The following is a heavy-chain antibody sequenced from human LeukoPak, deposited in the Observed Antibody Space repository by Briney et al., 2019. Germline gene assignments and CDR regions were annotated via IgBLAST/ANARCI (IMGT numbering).Heavy chain of an antibody. J-gene: IGHJ5*02. D-gene: IGHD2-2*01. CDR3: ARGKVLYCSSTSCPNWFDP. Sequence: SVKVSCKASGGTFSSYAISWVRQAPGQGLEWMGGIIPIFGTANYAQKFQGRVTITTDESTSTAYVELSSLRSEDTAVYYCARGKVLYCSSTSCPNWFDPWGQGTLVTVSS. V-gene: IGHV1-69*05. CDR2: IIPIFGTA. CDR1: GGTFSSYA.